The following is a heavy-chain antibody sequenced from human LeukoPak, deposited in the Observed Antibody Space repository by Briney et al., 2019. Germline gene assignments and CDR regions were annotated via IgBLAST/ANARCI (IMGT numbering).Heavy chain of an antibody. V-gene: IGHV1-24*01. CDR1: GYTLTELS. CDR3: AREGVSKVSREGAFQH. CDR2: FDPEDGET. D-gene: IGHD6-13*01. Sequence: ASVKVSCKVSGYTLTELSMHWVRQAPGKGLEWMGGFDPEDGETIYAQKFQGRVTITADKSTSTAYMELSSLRSEDTAVYYCAREGVSKVSREGAFQHWGQGTPVTVSS. J-gene: IGHJ1*01.